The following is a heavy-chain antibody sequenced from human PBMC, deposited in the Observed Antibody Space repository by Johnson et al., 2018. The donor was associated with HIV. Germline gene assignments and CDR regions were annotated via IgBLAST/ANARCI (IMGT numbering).Heavy chain of an antibody. D-gene: IGHD1-26*01. CDR3: AKGFRVGATDAFDI. Sequence: QVQLVESGGGVVQPGRSLRLSCAASGFTFRNYGIHWVRQAPGKGLEWVAFIRYDGTSAYYADSVKGRFTICRDNSKNTLYLQMNSLRAEDTAVYRCAKGFRVGATDAFDIWGQGTMVTVSS. CDR1: GFTFRNYG. J-gene: IGHJ3*02. V-gene: IGHV3-30*02. CDR2: IRYDGTSA.